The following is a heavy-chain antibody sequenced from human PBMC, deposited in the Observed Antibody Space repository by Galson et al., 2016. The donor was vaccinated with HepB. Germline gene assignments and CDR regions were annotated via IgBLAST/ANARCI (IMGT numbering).Heavy chain of an antibody. CDR2: IKRDGSEK. V-gene: IGHV3-7*01. D-gene: IGHD6-19*01. J-gene: IGHJ4*02. Sequence: SLRLSCAASGFTFSNYWMSWIRQSPGKGLEWVGNIKRDGSEKYYVDSVKGRFTISRDNAKNSLYQQMNSLRAEATAVYYCAGDGSGWLFDSWGQGTLVTVSS. CDR3: AGDGSGWLFDS. CDR1: GFTFSNYW.